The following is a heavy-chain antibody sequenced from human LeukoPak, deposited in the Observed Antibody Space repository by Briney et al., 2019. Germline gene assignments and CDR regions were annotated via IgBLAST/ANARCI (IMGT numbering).Heavy chain of an antibody. CDR3: ARFRGKAACSLWFDP. V-gene: IGHV4-59*12. CDR2: IYYTGST. D-gene: IGHD6-13*01. Sequence: PSETLSLTCTVSGVSITNYYWSWIRQPPGKGLEWIGYIYYTGSTNYNLSLKSRVTISVDTSKNQFSLKLSSVTAADTAVYYCARFRGKAACSLWFDPWGQGTLVTVSS. CDR1: GVSITNYY. J-gene: IGHJ5*02.